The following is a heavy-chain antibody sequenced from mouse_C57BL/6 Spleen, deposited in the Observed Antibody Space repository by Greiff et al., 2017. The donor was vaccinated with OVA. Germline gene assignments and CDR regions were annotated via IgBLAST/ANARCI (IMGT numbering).Heavy chain of an antibody. V-gene: IGHV1-42*01. CDR2: INPSTGGT. CDR1: GYSFTGYY. D-gene: IGHD1-2*01. CDR3: SRRLRHWYVDV. Sequence: VQLQQSGPELVKPGASVKISCKASGYSFTGYYMNWVKQSPEKSLEWIGEINPSTGGTTYNQKFKAKATLTVDKSSSTAYMQLKSLTSEDSAVYYCSRRLRHWYVDVWGTGTTVTVSS. J-gene: IGHJ1*03.